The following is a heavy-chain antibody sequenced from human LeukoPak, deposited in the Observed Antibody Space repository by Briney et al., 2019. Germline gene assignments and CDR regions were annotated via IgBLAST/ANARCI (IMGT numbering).Heavy chain of an antibody. CDR2: IYYSGST. D-gene: IGHD2-2*02. V-gene: IGHV4-39*01. CDR3: ARGVEDIVVVPAAIRFDY. Sequence: SETLSLTCTVSGGSISSSSYYWGWIRQPPGKGLEWIGSIYYSGSTYYNPSLKSRVTISVDTSKNQFSLKLSSVTAADTAVYYCARGVEDIVVVPAAIRFDYWGQGTLVTVSS. J-gene: IGHJ4*02. CDR1: GGSISSSSYY.